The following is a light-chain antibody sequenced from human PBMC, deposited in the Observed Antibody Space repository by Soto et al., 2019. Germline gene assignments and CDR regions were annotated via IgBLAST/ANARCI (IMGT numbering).Light chain of an antibody. V-gene: IGKV3-15*01. J-gene: IGKJ1*01. CDR1: QRVSRN. CDR3: QQYNNWPPGA. CDR2: GAS. Sequence: EIVMTQSPATLSVSPGERATLSCRASQRVSRNLAWYQQKPGQAPRLLIYGASTRATGIPARFSGSGSGTEFTLTISSLQSEDFAVYYCQQYNNWPPGAFGQGTKVEIK.